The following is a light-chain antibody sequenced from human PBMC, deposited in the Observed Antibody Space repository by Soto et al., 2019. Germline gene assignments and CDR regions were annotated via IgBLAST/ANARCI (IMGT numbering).Light chain of an antibody. CDR3: QQRSNWPLVT. Sequence: EIVLTQSPATLSLYPGERATLSCRASQSVRSYLAWYQQKPGQPPRLLIDDTSNRATGIPARFSGSGYGTDFTLTISSLDPEDFAVYYCQQRSNWPLVTFGPGTRVDIK. CDR2: DTS. CDR1: QSVRSY. J-gene: IGKJ3*01. V-gene: IGKV3-11*01.